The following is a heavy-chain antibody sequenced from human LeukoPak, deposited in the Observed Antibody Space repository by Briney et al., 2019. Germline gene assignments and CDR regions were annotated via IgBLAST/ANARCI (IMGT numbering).Heavy chain of an antibody. CDR1: GGTFSSYA. CDR3: ARISSSYCSSTSCSGH. Sequence: ASVKVSCKAPGGTFSSYAISWVRQAPGQGLEWMGGIIPIFGTANYAQKFQGRVTIIADESTSTAYMELSSLRSEDTAVYYCARISSSYCSSTSCSGHWGQGTLVTVSS. D-gene: IGHD2-2*01. CDR2: IIPIFGTA. V-gene: IGHV1-69*13. J-gene: IGHJ4*02.